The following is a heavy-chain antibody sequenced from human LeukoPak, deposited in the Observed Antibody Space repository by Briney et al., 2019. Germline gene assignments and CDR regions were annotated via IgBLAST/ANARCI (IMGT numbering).Heavy chain of an antibody. CDR2: IRAKAYGGTP. CDR1: GFRFGDYG. CDR3: TADQFF. Sequence: PGRSLRLSCRASGFRFGDYGMSWVRQAPGKGLEWVGFIRAKAYGGTPEYAAPVKGRFSISRDDSKSIAYLQMNSLRTEDTAVYYCTADQFFWGQGSLVTVSS. V-gene: IGHV3-49*04. J-gene: IGHJ4*02. D-gene: IGHD2-2*01.